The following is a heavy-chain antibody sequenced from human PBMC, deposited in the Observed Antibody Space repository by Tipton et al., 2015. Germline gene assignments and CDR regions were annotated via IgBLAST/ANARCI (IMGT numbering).Heavy chain of an antibody. CDR1: RDSISDSAYY. D-gene: IGHD4-17*01. V-gene: IGHV4-31*03. CDR2: VDYTGRT. J-gene: IGHJ3*01. Sequence: LRLSCTVSRDSISDSAYYWSWVRQVPGTGLEWIGYVDYTGRTLYNPSLKGRVTISVDISENQFSLKVTSVNAADTAVYYCARAVTTITRRAFNVWGQGTMVAVSS. CDR3: ARAVTTITRRAFNV.